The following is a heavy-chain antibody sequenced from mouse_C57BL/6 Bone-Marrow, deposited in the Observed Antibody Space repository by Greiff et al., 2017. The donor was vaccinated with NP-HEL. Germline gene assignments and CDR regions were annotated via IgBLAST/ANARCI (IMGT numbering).Heavy chain of an antibody. CDR3: ARWRDGYYLDY. J-gene: IGHJ2*01. Sequence: VQLQQSGPELVKPGASVKISCKASGYSFTGYYMNWVKQSPEKSLEWIGEINPSTGGTTYNQKFKAKATLTVDKSSSTAYMQLKSLTSEDSAVYYCARWRDGYYLDYWGQGTTLTVSS. CDR1: GYSFTGYY. V-gene: IGHV1-42*01. D-gene: IGHD2-3*01. CDR2: INPSTGGT.